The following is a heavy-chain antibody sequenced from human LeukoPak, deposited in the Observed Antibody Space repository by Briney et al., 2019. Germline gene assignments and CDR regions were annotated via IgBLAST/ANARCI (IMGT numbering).Heavy chain of an antibody. Sequence: ASVTVSCKASGYTFTSYYMHWVRQAPGQGLEGMGIINASGGSTSYAQKFQGRVTITRDMSTSTVYMELSSLRSEDTAVYYCARDSRDSTYYMDVWGKGTTVTVSS. CDR3: ARDSRDSTYYMDV. CDR2: INASGGST. J-gene: IGHJ6*03. V-gene: IGHV1-46*01. D-gene: IGHD2-21*01. CDR1: GYTFTSYY.